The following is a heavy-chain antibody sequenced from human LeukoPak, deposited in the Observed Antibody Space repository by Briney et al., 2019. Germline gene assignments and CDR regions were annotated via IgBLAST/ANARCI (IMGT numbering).Heavy chain of an antibody. D-gene: IGHD6-19*01. V-gene: IGHV4-4*07. Sequence: SETLSLTCTVSGGSISSYYWSWIRQPAGNGLEWIGRIYTSGSTNYNPPLKSRVTMSVDTSKNQFSPKLSSVTAADTAVYYCARDRVAVAADWFDPWGQGTLVTVSS. J-gene: IGHJ5*02. CDR2: IYTSGST. CDR1: GGSISSYY. CDR3: ARDRVAVAADWFDP.